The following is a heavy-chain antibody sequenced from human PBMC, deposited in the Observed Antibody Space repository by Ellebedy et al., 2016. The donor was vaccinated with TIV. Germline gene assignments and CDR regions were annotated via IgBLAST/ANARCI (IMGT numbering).Heavy chain of an antibody. V-gene: IGHV3-66*01. CDR2: IYTSGDT. CDR3: ARGPNSDS. J-gene: IGHJ5*01. CDR1: GFTVIANF. Sequence: GESLKIPCAASGFTVIANFMNWVRQPPGKGLECVSLIYTSGDTYYADSVKGRFTLSRDNSKNTLYLQMNTLRTDDTAVYYCARGPNSDSWGQGTLVTVSS.